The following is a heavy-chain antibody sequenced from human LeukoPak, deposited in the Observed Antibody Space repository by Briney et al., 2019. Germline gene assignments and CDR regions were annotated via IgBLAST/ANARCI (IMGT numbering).Heavy chain of an antibody. J-gene: IGHJ4*02. CDR3: ARSDYDSSGAVDY. Sequence: PSETLSLTCTVSGGSISSYYWSWIRQPPGKGLEWIGYIYYSGITNYNPSLKSRVTISVDTSKNQFSLKLSSVTAADTAVYYCARSDYDSSGAVDYWGQGTLVTVSS. CDR2: IYYSGIT. V-gene: IGHV4-59*01. CDR1: GGSISSYY. D-gene: IGHD3-22*01.